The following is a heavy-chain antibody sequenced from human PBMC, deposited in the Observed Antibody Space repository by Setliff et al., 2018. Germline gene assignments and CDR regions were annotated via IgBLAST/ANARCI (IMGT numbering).Heavy chain of an antibody. CDR3: ARRGMSSSWFQGYFDY. J-gene: IGHJ4*02. CDR1: GYSFTSYP. V-gene: IGHV7-4-1*02. CDR2: INTNTGNP. D-gene: IGHD6-13*01. Sequence: GASVKVSCKASGYSFTSYPMTWVRQAPGQGLEWLGWINTNTGNPTYAQGFTGRFVFSLDTSVSTAYLQISSLQAEDTAVYYCARRGMSSSWFQGYFDYWGQGTLVTVSS.